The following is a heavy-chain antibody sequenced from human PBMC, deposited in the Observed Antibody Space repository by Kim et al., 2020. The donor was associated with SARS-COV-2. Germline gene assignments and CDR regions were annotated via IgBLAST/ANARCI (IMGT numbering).Heavy chain of an antibody. Sequence: SETLSLTCAVYGGSFSDYYWSWIRQPPGKGLEWIGEINHSGSTNYNPSLKSRVTISVDTSKNQFSLKLSSVTAADTAVYYCARGLSGRPIDYWGQGTLVTVSS. CDR3: ARGLSGRPIDY. J-gene: IGHJ4*02. CDR1: GGSFSDYY. CDR2: INHSGST. D-gene: IGHD2-15*01. V-gene: IGHV4-34*01.